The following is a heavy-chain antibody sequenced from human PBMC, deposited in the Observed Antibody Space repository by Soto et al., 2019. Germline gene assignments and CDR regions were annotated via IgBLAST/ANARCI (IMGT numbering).Heavy chain of an antibody. Sequence: ASVKVSCKASGYTFTAYYIHWVREAPGQGLEWMGWINPNDGGTNYAQNFHDRVTMTSDTSITTAYMKLSRLTSDDTAVYFCAIDTYSGTYVHWGQGTLVTVSS. CDR2: INPNDGGT. CDR3: AIDTYSGTYVH. D-gene: IGHD1-26*01. V-gene: IGHV1-2*02. J-gene: IGHJ4*02. CDR1: GYTFTAYY.